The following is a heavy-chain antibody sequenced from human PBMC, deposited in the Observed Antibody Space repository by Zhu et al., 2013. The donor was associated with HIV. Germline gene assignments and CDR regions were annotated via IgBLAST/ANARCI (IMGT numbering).Heavy chain of an antibody. Sequence: QVQLVQSGAEVKKPGASVKVSCKVSGYTLTELSMHWVRQAPGKGLEWMGGFDPEDGETIYAQKFQGRVTMTEDTSTDTAYMELSSLRSEDTAVYYCATRARSSWYVPNWYFDLWAAAPWSLVSS. CDR3: ATRARSSWYVPNWYFDL. D-gene: IGHD6-13*01. CDR1: GYTLTELS. J-gene: IGHJ2*01. V-gene: IGHV1-24*01. CDR2: FDPEDGET.